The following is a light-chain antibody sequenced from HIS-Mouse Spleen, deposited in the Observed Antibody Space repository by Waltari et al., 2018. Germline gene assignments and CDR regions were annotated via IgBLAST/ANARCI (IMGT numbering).Light chain of an antibody. CDR3: QQYYSTIT. Sequence: DIVMTQSPDSLAVSLGERATIHCNSSQSVLYSSNNKNYLAWYQQKPGQPPKLLIYWASTRESGVPDRFSGSGSGTDFTLTISSLQAEDVAVYYCQQYYSTITFGQGTRLEIK. CDR1: QSVLYSSNNKNY. V-gene: IGKV4-1*01. CDR2: WAS. J-gene: IGKJ5*01.